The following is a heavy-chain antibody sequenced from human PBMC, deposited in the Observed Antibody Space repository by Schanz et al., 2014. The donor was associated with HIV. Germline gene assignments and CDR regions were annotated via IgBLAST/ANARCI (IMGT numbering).Heavy chain of an antibody. J-gene: IGHJ6*02. D-gene: IGHD6-19*01. CDR1: GFTFSSYG. V-gene: IGHV3-30*03. Sequence: VQLLESGGGSVQPGGSLRLSCAASGFTFSSYGMSWVRQAPGKGLEWVAVISYDGSDKYHADSVKGRFTTSRDNSKKTLHLQMNSLRPEDTAVYYCSTDIAVAGRGGMDLWGQGTTVTVAS. CDR2: ISYDGSDK. CDR3: STDIAVAGRGGMDL.